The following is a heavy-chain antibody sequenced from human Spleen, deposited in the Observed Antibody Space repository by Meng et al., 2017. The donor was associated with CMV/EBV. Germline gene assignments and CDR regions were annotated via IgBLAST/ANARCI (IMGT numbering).Heavy chain of an antibody. CDR1: GFSFSDHY. Sequence: GGSLRLSCAASGFSFSDHYMDWVRQAPGKGLEWVGRSRNKANSYTAEYAASVKGRFTISRDDSKNSLYLQMNSLRPEDMAVYPGLLWFGDQHYYFDYWGQGTLVTVSS. J-gene: IGHJ4*02. CDR3: LLWFGDQHYYFDY. D-gene: IGHD3-10*01. CDR2: SRNKANSYTA. V-gene: IGHV3-72*01.